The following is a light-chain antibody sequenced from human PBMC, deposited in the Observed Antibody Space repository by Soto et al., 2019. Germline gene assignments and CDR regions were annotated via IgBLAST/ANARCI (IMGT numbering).Light chain of an antibody. J-gene: IGKJ4*01. V-gene: IGKV3-15*01. Sequence: EIVMTQSPATLSVSPGEGATLSCRAGQSVGVNLAWYPQMPGQAPRLLIYGASTRATGVPARFSGSGSGPEFTLTISSLQSEDFAVYYCQQYEEWPPQLNFGGGTKVEI. CDR2: GAS. CDR1: QSVGVN. CDR3: QQYEEWPPQLN.